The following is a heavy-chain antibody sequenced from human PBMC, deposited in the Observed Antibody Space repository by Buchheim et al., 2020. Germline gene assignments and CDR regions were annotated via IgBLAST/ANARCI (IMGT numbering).Heavy chain of an antibody. J-gene: IGHJ6*02. V-gene: IGHV4-34*01. CDR1: GGSSSGYY. Sequence: QVQLQQWGVGLLKPSETLFLTCAVYGGSSSGYYWSWLRQFPGRGLEWIGEISPDGSTKCNPSLESRVFLLVDTTKSQFSLNLDSVTAADTAVYYCEHAYYSDSSGTYNMDVWGQGTT. CDR2: ISPDGST. CDR3: EHAYYSDSSGTYNMDV. D-gene: IGHD3-22*01.